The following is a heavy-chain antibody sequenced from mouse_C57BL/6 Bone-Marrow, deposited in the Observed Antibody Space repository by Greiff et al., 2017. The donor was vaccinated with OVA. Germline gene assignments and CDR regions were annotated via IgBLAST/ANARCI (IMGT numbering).Heavy chain of an antibody. V-gene: IGHV1-53*01. J-gene: IGHJ1*03. D-gene: IGHD1-1*01. CDR2: INPSNGGT. CDR1: GYTFTSYW. Sequence: QVQLQQPGTELVKPGASVKLSCKASGYTFTSYWMHWVKQRPGQGLEWIGNINPSNGGTNYNEKFKSKATLTVDKSSSTAYMQLSSLTSEDSAVYYGAIPITTVVAWYFDVWGTGTTVTVSS. CDR3: AIPITTVVAWYFDV.